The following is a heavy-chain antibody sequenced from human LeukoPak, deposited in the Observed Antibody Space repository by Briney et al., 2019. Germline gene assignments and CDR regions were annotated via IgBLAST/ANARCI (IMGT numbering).Heavy chain of an antibody. CDR1: GGSISSGGYY. V-gene: IGHV4-30-2*01. CDR2: IYHSGST. J-gene: IGHJ2*01. Sequence: SQTLSLTCTVSGGSISSGGYYWSWIRQPPGKGLEWIGYIYHSGSTYYNPSLKSRVTISVDRSKNQFSLKLSSVTAADTAVYYCARQRSMIVVASRYFDLWGRGTLVTVSS. D-gene: IGHD3-22*01. CDR3: ARQRSMIVVASRYFDL.